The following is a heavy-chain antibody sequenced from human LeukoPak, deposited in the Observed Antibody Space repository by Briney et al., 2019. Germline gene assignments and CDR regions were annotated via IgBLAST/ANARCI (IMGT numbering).Heavy chain of an antibody. CDR3: ARDLPMTTVTTYYFDY. V-gene: IGHV3-11*04. Sequence: GGSLRLSCAASGFTFSDHYMSWIRQAPGKGLEWVSYISSSGSTIYYADSVKGRFTISRDNAKNSLYLQMNSLRAEDTAVYYCARDLPMTTVTTYYFDYWGQGTLVTVSS. CDR2: ISSSGSTI. J-gene: IGHJ4*02. D-gene: IGHD4-17*01. CDR1: GFTFSDHY.